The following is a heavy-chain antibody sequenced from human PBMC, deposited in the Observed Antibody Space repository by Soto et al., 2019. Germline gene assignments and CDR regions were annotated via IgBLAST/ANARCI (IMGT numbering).Heavy chain of an antibody. CDR1: GYTLTNYD. V-gene: IGHV1-8*01. D-gene: IGHD1-7*01. CDR3: ARGLTGTTSY. CDR2: MNPNSGDT. Sequence: ASVKVSCKASGYTLTNYDITWVRQATGQGLEWMGWMNPNSGDTGYAQKFQGRVTMTRNTSISTAYMELSSLRSEDTAVYYCARGLTGTTSYWGQGTLVTVSS. J-gene: IGHJ4*02.